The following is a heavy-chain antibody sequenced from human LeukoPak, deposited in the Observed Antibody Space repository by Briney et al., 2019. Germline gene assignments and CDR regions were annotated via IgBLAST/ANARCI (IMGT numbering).Heavy chain of an antibody. CDR3: ARGRPYSGGYHLDY. CDR1: GDSTSSDRYY. CDR2: IYYSGST. Sequence: SETLSLTCTVSGDSTSSDRYYGGWVRQPPGKGLEWIGNIYYSGSTYYNPSLKSRVTMSEDTSKNQFFLKLNSVTAADTAVYYCARGRPYSGGYHLDYWGQGTLVTVSA. V-gene: IGHV4-39*01. J-gene: IGHJ4*02. D-gene: IGHD1-26*01.